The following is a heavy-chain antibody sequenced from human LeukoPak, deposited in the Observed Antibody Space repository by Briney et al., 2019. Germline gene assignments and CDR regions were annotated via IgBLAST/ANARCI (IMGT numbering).Heavy chain of an antibody. CDR1: GFTFSSYA. V-gene: IGHV3-23*01. D-gene: IGHD3-22*01. Sequence: PGGSLRLSCAASGFTFSSYAMSWVRQAPGKGLEWVSAISGSGGSTYYADSVKGRFTISRDNSKNTLYLQMNSLRAEDTAVYYCAKDQYSGSVVVTSFDYWGQGTLVTVSS. CDR3: AKDQYSGSVVVTSFDY. J-gene: IGHJ4*02. CDR2: ISGSGGST.